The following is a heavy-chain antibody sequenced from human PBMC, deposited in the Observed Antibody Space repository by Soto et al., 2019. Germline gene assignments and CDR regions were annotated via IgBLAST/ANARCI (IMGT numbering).Heavy chain of an antibody. CDR3: ARDRPAVVVPAAPYYYYYYMDV. J-gene: IGHJ6*03. D-gene: IGHD2-2*01. CDR1: GGTFSSYT. V-gene: IGHV1-69*04. Sequence: SVKVSCKASGGTFSSYTISWVRQAPGQGLEWMGRIIPILGIANYAQKFQGRVTITADKSTSTAYMELSSLRSEDTAVYYCARDRPAVVVPAAPYYYYYYMDVWGKGTTVTVSS. CDR2: IIPILGIA.